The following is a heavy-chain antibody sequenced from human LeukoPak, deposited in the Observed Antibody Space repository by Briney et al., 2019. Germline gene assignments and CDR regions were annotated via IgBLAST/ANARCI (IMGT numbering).Heavy chain of an antibody. D-gene: IGHD3-22*01. CDR1: GFTFSGYG. CDR2: IPYDGSNE. Sequence: GGSLRLSCAASGFTFSGYGLHWVRQAPGKGLEWVAVIPYDGSNEYYADSVKGWFTISRDNSKNTLYLQMNSLRAEDTAVYYCAKDPFTYYYDSSGPIYWGQGTLVTVS. CDR3: AKDPFTYYYDSSGPIY. J-gene: IGHJ4*02. V-gene: IGHV3-30*18.